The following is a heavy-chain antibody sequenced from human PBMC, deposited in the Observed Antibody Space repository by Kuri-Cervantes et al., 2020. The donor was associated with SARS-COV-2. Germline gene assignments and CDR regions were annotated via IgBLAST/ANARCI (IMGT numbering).Heavy chain of an antibody. CDR3: ARVRALCGGDCYSANDAFDI. Sequence: GGSLRLSCAASGLSFSNYAMSWVRQAPGKGLEWVAVISYDGSNKYYADSVKGRFTISRDNSKNTLYLQMNSLRAEDTAVYYCARVRALCGGDCYSANDAFDIWGQGTMVTVSS. CDR1: GLSFSNYA. V-gene: IGHV3-30-3*01. D-gene: IGHD2-21*02. J-gene: IGHJ3*02. CDR2: ISYDGSNK.